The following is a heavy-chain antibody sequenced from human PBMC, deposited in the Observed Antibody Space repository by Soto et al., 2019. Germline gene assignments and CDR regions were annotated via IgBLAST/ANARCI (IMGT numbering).Heavy chain of an antibody. V-gene: IGHV5-51*01. CDR1: GYSFTSYW. CDR2: IYPGDSDT. CDR3: ATEGIAAAGTGNWFDP. J-gene: IGHJ5*02. Sequence: GESLKISCKGSGYSFTSYWIGWVRQMPGKGLEWMGIIYPGDSDTRYSPSFQGQVTISADKSISTAYLQWSSLKASDTAMYYCATEGIAAAGTGNWFDPWGQGTLVTVSS. D-gene: IGHD6-13*01.